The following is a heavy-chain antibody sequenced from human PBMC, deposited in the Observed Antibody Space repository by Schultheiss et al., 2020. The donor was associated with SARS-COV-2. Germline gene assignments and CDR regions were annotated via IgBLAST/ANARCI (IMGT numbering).Heavy chain of an antibody. D-gene: IGHD6-13*01. Sequence: SETLSLTCAVYGGSFSGYYWSWIRQPPGKGLEWIGEINHSGSTNYNPSLKSRVTISVDTSKNQFSLKLSSVTAAYTAVYYCARVAFVAAAGIDYWGQGTLVTVSS. V-gene: IGHV4-34*01. CDR2: INHSGST. CDR3: ARVAFVAAAGIDY. J-gene: IGHJ4*02. CDR1: GGSFSGYY.